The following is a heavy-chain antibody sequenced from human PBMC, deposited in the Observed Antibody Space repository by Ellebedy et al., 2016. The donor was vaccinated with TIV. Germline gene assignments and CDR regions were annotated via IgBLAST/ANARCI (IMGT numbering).Heavy chain of an antibody. CDR2: IFANDEK. Sequence: SGPTLVKPTKTLTLTCTVSGFSLSNDRMGVSWIRQPPGKALEWLAHIFANDEKSYSTPLKSRLTISKETSKSQVVLRMTNMDPEDTATYFCARMPKVGMWFGESLLYYYYGMDVWGQGTTVTVSS. CDR1: GFSLSNDRMG. J-gene: IGHJ6*02. D-gene: IGHD3-10*01. V-gene: IGHV2-26*01. CDR3: ARMPKVGMWFGESLLYYYYGMDV.